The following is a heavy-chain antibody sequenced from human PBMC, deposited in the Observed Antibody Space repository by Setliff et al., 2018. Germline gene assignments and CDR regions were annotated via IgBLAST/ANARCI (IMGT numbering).Heavy chain of an antibody. CDR1: GYTFSNYG. CDR3: ATRRAARSPLTG. Sequence: ASVKVSCKASGYTFSNYGISWMRQAPGQGLEWMGWISAYNGYIIYAQKLQGRVTMTTDTSTSTAYMEVRSLRSDDTAVYYCATRRAARSPLTGWGQGTLVTVSS. CDR2: ISAYNGYI. D-gene: IGHD6-6*01. J-gene: IGHJ4*02. V-gene: IGHV1-18*01.